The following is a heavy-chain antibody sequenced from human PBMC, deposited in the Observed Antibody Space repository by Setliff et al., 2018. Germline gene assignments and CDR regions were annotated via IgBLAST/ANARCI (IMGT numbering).Heavy chain of an antibody. D-gene: IGHD3-22*01. V-gene: IGHV1-69*13. CDR1: GGTFSSYA. CDR2: IIPIFGTA. CDR3: ARDGDNYYDSSGYYLNHAFDI. J-gene: IGHJ3*02. Sequence: EASVKVSCKASGGTFSSYAISWVRQAPGQGLEWMGGIIPIFGTANYAQKFQGRVTFTADESTSTAYMELSSLRSEDTAVYYCARDGDNYYDSSGYYLNHAFDIWGQGTMVTVSS.